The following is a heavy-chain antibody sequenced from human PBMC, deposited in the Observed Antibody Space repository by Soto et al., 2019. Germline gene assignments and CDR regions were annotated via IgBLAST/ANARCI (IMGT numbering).Heavy chain of an antibody. CDR1: GGSISSSSYY. Sequence: QLQLQESGPGLVKPSETLSLTCTVSGGSISSSSYYWGWIRQPPGKGLEWIGSIYYSGSTYYNPSLKSRVTISVDTSKNQFSLKLSSVTAADTAVYYCARQFNPIVLRFLEWFLDYWGQGTLVTVSS. J-gene: IGHJ4*02. CDR2: IYYSGST. CDR3: ARQFNPIVLRFLEWFLDY. V-gene: IGHV4-39*01. D-gene: IGHD3-3*01.